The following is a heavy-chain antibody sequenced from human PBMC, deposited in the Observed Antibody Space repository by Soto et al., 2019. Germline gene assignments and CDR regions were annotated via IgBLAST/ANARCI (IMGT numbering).Heavy chain of an antibody. Sequence: QVQLQQWGAGLLKPSETLSLTCAVYGGSFSGYYWSWIRQPPGKGLEWIGEINHSGSTNYNPSLKSLVTKSVDTSKNQFSLKLSSVTAADTAVYYCAGGNSSWGQGTLVTVSS. D-gene: IGHD6-13*01. CDR1: GGSFSGYY. CDR3: AGGNSS. J-gene: IGHJ4*02. CDR2: INHSGST. V-gene: IGHV4-34*01.